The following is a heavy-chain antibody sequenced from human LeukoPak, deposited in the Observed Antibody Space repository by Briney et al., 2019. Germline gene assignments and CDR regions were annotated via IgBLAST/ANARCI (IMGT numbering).Heavy chain of an antibody. Sequence: GGSLRLSCAASGFTFSSYAISWVRQAPGKGLEWLSPISGSGGSTYFADSVKGRFTISRDNSKNTLYLQMNSLRAEDTAVYYCAKEWDGSGSYYTYFDYWGQGTLVTVSS. CDR2: ISGSGGST. CDR1: GFTFSSYA. D-gene: IGHD3-10*01. J-gene: IGHJ4*02. V-gene: IGHV3-23*01. CDR3: AKEWDGSGSYYTYFDY.